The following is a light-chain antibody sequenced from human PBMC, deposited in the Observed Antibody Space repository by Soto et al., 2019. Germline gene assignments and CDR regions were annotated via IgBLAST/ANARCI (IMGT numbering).Light chain of an antibody. CDR3: AAWDDSLTGVV. CDR2: SSN. J-gene: IGLJ2*01. V-gene: IGLV1-44*01. Sequence: QSVLTQPPSASGTPGQRVTISCSGSSSNIGSNSVNWYQQLPGTAPKLLMDSSNQRPSVVPDRFSGSKSGTSASLAISGLQSEDEADYYCAAWDDSLTGVVFGGGTKLTVL. CDR1: SSNIGSNS.